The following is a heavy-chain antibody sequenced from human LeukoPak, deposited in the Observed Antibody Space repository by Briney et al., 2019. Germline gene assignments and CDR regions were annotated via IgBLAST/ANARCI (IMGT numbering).Heavy chain of an antibody. CDR2: IIPILGIA. Sequence: GASVKVSCKASGYTFTGYYMHCVRQAPGQGLEWMVRIIPILGIANYAQKFQGRVTITADKSTSTAYMELSSLRSEDTAVYYCARREGSGPYYYYGMDVWGQGTTVTVSS. V-gene: IGHV1-69*02. D-gene: IGHD2-15*01. CDR1: GYTFTGYY. CDR3: ARREGSGPYYYYGMDV. J-gene: IGHJ6*02.